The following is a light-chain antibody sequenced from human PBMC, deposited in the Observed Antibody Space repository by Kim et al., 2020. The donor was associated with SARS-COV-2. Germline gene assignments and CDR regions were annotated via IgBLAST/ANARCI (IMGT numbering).Light chain of an antibody. CDR3: QHYDSDAGYP. J-gene: IGKJ2*01. Sequence: DIQMTQSPSSLSASVGDRVTITCQASQDISNFLNWYQQKPGKAPKLLICGASSSDTGAPSRFSGSGSGTSFTLTISSLQPEDIATYYCQHYDSDAGYPFGQGTKLEI. CDR2: GAS. CDR1: QDISNF. V-gene: IGKV1-33*01.